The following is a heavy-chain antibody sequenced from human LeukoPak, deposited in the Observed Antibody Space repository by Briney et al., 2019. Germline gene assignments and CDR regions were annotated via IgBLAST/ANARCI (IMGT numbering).Heavy chain of an antibody. D-gene: IGHD3-10*01. CDR3: ARERITMVRGSPIDPDSQDYYYYGMDV. CDR2: IWYDGSNK. CDR1: GFTFSSYG. V-gene: IGHV3-33*01. J-gene: IGHJ6*04. Sequence: GGSLRLSCAASGFTFSSYGMHWVRQAPGKGLEWVAVIWYDGSNKYYADSVKGRFTISRDNFKNTLYLQMNSLRAEDTAVYYCARERITMVRGSPIDPDSQDYYYYGMDVWGKGTTVTVSS.